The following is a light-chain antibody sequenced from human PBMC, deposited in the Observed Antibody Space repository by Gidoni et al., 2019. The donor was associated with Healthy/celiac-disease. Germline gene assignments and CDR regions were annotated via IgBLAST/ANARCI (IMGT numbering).Light chain of an antibody. CDR3: QQYGSSPPIP. J-gene: IGKJ5*01. Sequence: EIVLTQSPGTLSLSPGERATLSCRASQSVSSSYLAWYQHKPGQAPRLLIYGASSRATGIPDRFSGSGSGTDFTLTISRLEPEDFAVYYCQQYGSSPPIPFGQGTRLEIK. CDR2: GAS. V-gene: IGKV3-20*01. CDR1: QSVSSSY.